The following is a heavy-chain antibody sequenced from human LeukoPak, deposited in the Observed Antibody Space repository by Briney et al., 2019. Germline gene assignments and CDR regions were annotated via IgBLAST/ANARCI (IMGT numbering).Heavy chain of an antibody. V-gene: IGHV4-59*08. Sequence: SETLSLTCTGSGDSITRYYWSWIRQPPGKGLEWIGYIYYGGSTNYNPSFKSRVTMSLDTSKNQIYLKLYSMTGADTAVYYCVRHHLRSPDWLPEARFYPWGEGILVTVSS. CDR1: GDSITRYY. CDR3: VRHHLRSPDWLPEARFYP. CDR2: IYYGGST. D-gene: IGHD3-9*01. J-gene: IGHJ5*02.